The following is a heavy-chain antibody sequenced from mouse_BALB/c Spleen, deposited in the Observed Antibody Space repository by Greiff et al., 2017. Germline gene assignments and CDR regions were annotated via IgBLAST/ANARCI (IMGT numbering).Heavy chain of an antibody. J-gene: IGHJ4*01. CDR3: ARDRDGYDAMDY. Sequence: VKLVESGPGLVQPSQSLSITCTVSGFSLTSYGVHWVRQSPGKGLEWLGVIWSGGSTDYNAAFISRLSISKDNSKSQVFFKMNSLQANDTAIYYCARDRDGYDAMDYWGQGTSVTVSS. D-gene: IGHD2-3*01. CDR1: GFSLTSYG. CDR2: IWSGGST. V-gene: IGHV2-2*02.